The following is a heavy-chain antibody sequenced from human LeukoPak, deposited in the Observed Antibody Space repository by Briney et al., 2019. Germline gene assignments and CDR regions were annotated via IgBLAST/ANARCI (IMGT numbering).Heavy chain of an antibody. V-gene: IGHV1-69*04. J-gene: IGHJ4*02. Sequence: SVKVSCKASGGTFSNFAFSWVRQAPGQGLQWVGRIIPIVDVTSYAQNFKGRVTITADESTTTAYMELSSLRSEDSAVYYCAREMGDREFYFDYWGQGTLVTVSS. CDR1: GGTFSNFA. CDR2: IIPIVDVT. D-gene: IGHD3-10*01. CDR3: AREMGDREFYFDY.